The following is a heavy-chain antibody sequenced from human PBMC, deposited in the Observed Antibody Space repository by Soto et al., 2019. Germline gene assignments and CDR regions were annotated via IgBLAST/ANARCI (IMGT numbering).Heavy chain of an antibody. CDR2: INPNSGGT. D-gene: IGHD3-10*01. CDR1: GYTFTGYY. V-gene: IGHV1-2*04. Sequence: ASVKVSCKASGYTFTGYYMHWVRQAPGQGLEWMGWINPNSGGTNYAQKFRGWVTMTRDTSISTAYMELSRLRSDDTAVYYCARGGLYYYGSGSQNWFDPWGQGTLVTVSS. J-gene: IGHJ5*02. CDR3: ARGGLYYYGSGSQNWFDP.